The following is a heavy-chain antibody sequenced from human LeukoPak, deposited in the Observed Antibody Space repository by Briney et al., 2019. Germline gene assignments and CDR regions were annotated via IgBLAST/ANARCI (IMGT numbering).Heavy chain of an antibody. Sequence: SQTLSLTCTVSGGSISSGSYYWSWIRQPAGKGLERIGRIYTSGSTNYNPSLKSRVTISVDTSKNQFSLKLSSVTAADTAVYYCARDPGITIFGVVTDDAFDIWGQGTMVTVSS. V-gene: IGHV4-61*02. J-gene: IGHJ3*02. CDR2: IYTSGST. CDR3: ARDPGITIFGVVTDDAFDI. CDR1: GGSISSGSYY. D-gene: IGHD3-3*01.